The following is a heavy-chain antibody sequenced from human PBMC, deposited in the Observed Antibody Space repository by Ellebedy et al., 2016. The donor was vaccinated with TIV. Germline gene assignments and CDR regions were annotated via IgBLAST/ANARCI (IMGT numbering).Heavy chain of an antibody. CDR2: IYHSGST. V-gene: IGHV4-4*02. J-gene: IGHJ6*02. D-gene: IGHD4-17*01. CDR3: ARASGDEYYYYGMDV. Sequence: SETLSLXCAVSGGSISSSNWWSWVRQPPGKGLEWIGEIYHSGSTNYNPSLKSRVTISVDKSKNQFSLKLSSVTAADTAVYYCARASGDEYYYYGMDVWGQGTTVTVSS. CDR1: GGSISSSNW.